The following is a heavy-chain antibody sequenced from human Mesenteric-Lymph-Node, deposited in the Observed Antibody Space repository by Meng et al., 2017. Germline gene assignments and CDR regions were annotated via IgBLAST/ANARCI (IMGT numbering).Heavy chain of an antibody. D-gene: IGHD3-10*01. CDR1: GCSFTSHTW. CDR2: TPSRGSS. CDR3: LRGSGGSV. Sequence: VPLRASGPSPVTRADTLSLPVTHPGCSFTSHTWGDWVGRPPGKELEWIRETPSRGSSAYNPSLKRRVSMSIDKSKNEFSLKLTSVTSADTGGYHCLRGSGGSVWGQGTLVTVSS. J-gene: IGHJ1*01. V-gene: IGHV4-4*02.